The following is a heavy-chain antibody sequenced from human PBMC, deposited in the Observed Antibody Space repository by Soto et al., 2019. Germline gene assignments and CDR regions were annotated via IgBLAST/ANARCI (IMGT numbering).Heavy chain of an antibody. CDR3: ARVFGEYEEAAFDI. CDR2: INHSGST. J-gene: IGHJ3*02. CDR1: GGSFSGYY. Sequence: PSETLSLTCAVYGGSFSGYYWSWIRQPPGKGLEWIGEINHSGSTNYNPSLKSRVTISVDTSKNQFSLKLSSVTAADTAVYYCARVFGEYEEAAFDIWGQGTMVTVSS. V-gene: IGHV4-34*01. D-gene: IGHD3-3*01.